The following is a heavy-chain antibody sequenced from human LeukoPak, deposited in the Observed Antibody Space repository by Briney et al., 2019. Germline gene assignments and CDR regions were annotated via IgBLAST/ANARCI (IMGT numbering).Heavy chain of an antibody. V-gene: IGHV4-4*08. D-gene: IGHD3-10*01. CDR2: SHTGGSI. J-gene: IGHJ4*02. Sequence: SETPSLTRTVSGVSISGFYWNWIRQPPQKGLEWVGYSHTGGSISSNPSLNCRVAFSMDTSKNQVSLRLNSVTATDTAVYYCARRRGGFGEGEFDYWGQGIPVTVST. CDR1: GVSISGFY. CDR3: ARRRGGFGEGEFDY.